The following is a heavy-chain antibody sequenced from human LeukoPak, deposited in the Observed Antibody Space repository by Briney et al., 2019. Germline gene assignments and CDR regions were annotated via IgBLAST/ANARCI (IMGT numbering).Heavy chain of an antibody. D-gene: IGHD6-13*01. CDR3: ARESSSCHFDY. V-gene: IGHV4-34*01. CDR2: INHSGST. Sequence: SETLSLTCAVYGGSFSGYYWSWVRQPPGKGLEWIGEINHSGSTNYNPSLKSRVTISVDTSKNQFSLKLSSVTAADTAVYYCARESSSCHFDYWGQGTLVTVSS. CDR1: GGSFSGYY. J-gene: IGHJ4*02.